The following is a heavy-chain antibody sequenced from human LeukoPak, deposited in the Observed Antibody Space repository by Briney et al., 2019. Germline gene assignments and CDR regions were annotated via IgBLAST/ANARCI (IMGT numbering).Heavy chain of an antibody. V-gene: IGHV3-48*04. CDR1: GFTFSSFA. D-gene: IGHD3-22*01. J-gene: IGHJ4*02. Sequence: GGSLRLSCVASGFTFSSFAMNWVRQAPGKGLEWVSIISGSGDTIEYTDSVKGRFTISRDNAKNTLYLQMNNLRAEDTAVYYCVRDSSASYWGQGTLVTVSS. CDR3: VRDSSASY. CDR2: ISGSGDTI.